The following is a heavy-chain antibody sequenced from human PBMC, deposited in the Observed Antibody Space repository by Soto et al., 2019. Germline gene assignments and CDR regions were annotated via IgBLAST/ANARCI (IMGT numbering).Heavy chain of an antibody. V-gene: IGHV3-23*01. CDR3: AKDRTSESPGPHY. J-gene: IGHJ4*02. CDR1: GFTFSSYA. D-gene: IGHD1-26*01. CDR2: IFGSGGAT. Sequence: PGGSLRLSCAASGFTFSSYAMSWVRQAPGKGLEWVSFIFGSGGATYYVDSVKGRFIISRDNSKNILYLQMNSLSAEDTAVYYCAKDRTSESPGPHYWGQGTPVTVSS.